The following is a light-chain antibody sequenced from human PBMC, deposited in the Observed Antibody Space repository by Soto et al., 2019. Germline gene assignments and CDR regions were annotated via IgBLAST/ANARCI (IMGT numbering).Light chain of an antibody. Sequence: FVLTQSPGTLSFSPRERATLSCRASQSVSSSYLAWYQQKPGQAPRLLIYGASSRATGIPDRFSGSGSGTDFTLTISRLEPEDFAVYYCQQYGSSPWTFGQGTKV. J-gene: IGKJ1*01. CDR2: GAS. CDR3: QQYGSSPWT. V-gene: IGKV3-20*01. CDR1: QSVSSSY.